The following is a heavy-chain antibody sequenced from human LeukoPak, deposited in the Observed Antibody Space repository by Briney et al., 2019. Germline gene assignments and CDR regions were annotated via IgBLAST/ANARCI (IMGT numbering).Heavy chain of an antibody. J-gene: IGHJ5*02. Sequence: ASVKVSCKASGYTFTSYGISWVRHAPEQGLEWMGWISAFNGNTNYAQKLQGRVTMTRDTSTSTAYMELRSLRSDDTAVYYCARDADYDFWSGYRNWFDPWGQGTLVSVSP. CDR1: GYTFTSYG. CDR2: ISAFNGNT. D-gene: IGHD3-3*01. V-gene: IGHV1-18*01. CDR3: ARDADYDFWSGYRNWFDP.